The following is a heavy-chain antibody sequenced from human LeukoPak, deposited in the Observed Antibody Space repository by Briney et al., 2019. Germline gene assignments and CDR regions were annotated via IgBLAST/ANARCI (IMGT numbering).Heavy chain of an antibody. CDR3: AKIRIRFGAPYYYYMDV. D-gene: IGHD3-10*01. CDR2: IIPIFGTA. J-gene: IGHJ6*03. CDR1: GGTFSSYA. V-gene: IGHV1-69*13. Sequence: ASVKVSCKASGGTFSSYAISWVRQAPGQGLEWMGGIIPIFGTANYAQKFQGRVTITADESTSTAYMELSSLRAEDTALYYCAKIRIRFGAPYYYYMDVWGKGTTVTVSS.